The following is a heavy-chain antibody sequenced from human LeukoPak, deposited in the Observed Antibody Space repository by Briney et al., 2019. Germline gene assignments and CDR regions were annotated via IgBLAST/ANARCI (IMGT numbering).Heavy chain of an antibody. J-gene: IGHJ1*01. Sequence: ASVKVSCKASGCTFTGYYMHWVRQAPGQGLEWMGWINPNSGGTNYAQKFQGRVTMTRDTSISTAYMELSRLRSDDTAVYYCARYCSSTACAEYFQHWGQGTLVTVSS. V-gene: IGHV1-2*02. CDR2: INPNSGGT. CDR1: GCTFTGYY. CDR3: ARYCSSTACAEYFQH. D-gene: IGHD2-2*01.